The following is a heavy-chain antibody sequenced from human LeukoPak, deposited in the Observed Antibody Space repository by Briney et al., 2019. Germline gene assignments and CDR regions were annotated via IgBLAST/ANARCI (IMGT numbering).Heavy chain of an antibody. V-gene: IGHV3-74*01. Sequence: PGGSLRLSCAASGFTFSSYWMHWVRQVPGKGLVWVSRINSDGSSTSYADSVKGRFTISRDNAKNTLYLQMNSLRAEDTAVYYCARVRSGYPNYFDYWGQGTLVTVSS. CDR2: INSDGSST. CDR3: ARVRSGYPNYFDY. CDR1: GFTFSSYW. D-gene: IGHD3-3*01. J-gene: IGHJ4*02.